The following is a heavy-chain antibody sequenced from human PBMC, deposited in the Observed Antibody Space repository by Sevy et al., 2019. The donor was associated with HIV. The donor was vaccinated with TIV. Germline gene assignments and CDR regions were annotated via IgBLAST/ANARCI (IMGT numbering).Heavy chain of an antibody. V-gene: IGHV3-13*01. J-gene: IGHJ6*03. CDR1: GFTFSSYD. Sequence: GGSLRLSCAASGFTFSSYDMHWVRQATGKGREWVSAIGTAGDTYYPGSVKGRFTISRENAKNSLYLQMNSLRAGDTAVYYCARGGDIVVVPAVWGYMDVWGQGTTVTVSS. CDR3: ARGGDIVVVPAVWGYMDV. D-gene: IGHD2-2*01. CDR2: IGTAGDT.